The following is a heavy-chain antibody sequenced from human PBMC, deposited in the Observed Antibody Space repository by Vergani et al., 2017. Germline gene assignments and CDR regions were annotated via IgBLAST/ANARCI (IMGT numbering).Heavy chain of an antibody. Sequence: QVQLQQWGAGLLKPSETLSLTCAVSGGSFNGYYWSWIRQPPGKGLEWVGSIDYSGSTYYNPYLKSRDTISVETSKNQFSMKLSSVIAADTAVYYCAGGNEDGGSGYCGMDVWGQGTTVTVSS. CDR1: GGSFNGYY. CDR2: IDYSGST. D-gene: IGHD3-22*01. J-gene: IGHJ6*02. CDR3: AGGNEDGGSGYCGMDV. V-gene: IGHV4-34*01.